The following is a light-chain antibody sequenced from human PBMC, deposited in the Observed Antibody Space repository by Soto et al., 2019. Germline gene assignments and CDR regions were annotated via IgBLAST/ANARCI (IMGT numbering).Light chain of an antibody. J-gene: IGKJ1*01. CDR3: QQHGSSPPIT. V-gene: IGKV3-20*01. Sequence: LLTQSPGTLSASPGERAALSCRAGQSVSSSYLAWYQQKPGQAPRLIIYGASSRATGIPDRFSGSGSGTDFTLTISRLEPEDFAVYYCQQHGSSPPITFVQGTKVDIK. CDR2: GAS. CDR1: QSVSSSY.